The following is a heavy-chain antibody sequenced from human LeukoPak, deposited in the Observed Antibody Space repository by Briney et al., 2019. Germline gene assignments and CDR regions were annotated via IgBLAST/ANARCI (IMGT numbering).Heavy chain of an antibody. CDR2: ISWNSGSI. J-gene: IGHJ4*02. Sequence: GRSLRLSCAASGFTFDDYAMHWVRQAPGKGLEWVSGISWNSGSIGYADSVKGRFTISRDNAKNSLYLQMNSLRAEDTAVYYCAKEITMIVVVTDDYWGQGTLVTVSS. CDR3: AKEITMIVVVTDDY. CDR1: GFTFDDYA. V-gene: IGHV3-9*01. D-gene: IGHD3-22*01.